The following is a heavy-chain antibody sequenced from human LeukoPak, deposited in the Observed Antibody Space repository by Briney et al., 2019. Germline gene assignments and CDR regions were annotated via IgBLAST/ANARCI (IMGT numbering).Heavy chain of an antibody. Sequence: GGSLRLSCAASGFTFSSYWMHWVRQAPGKGLVWVSRLNSDGSGSTYADSVKGRFTISRDNAKSTLYLQMNSLRAEDTAVYYCARGDYYDSSGLVYWGQGTLVTVSS. J-gene: IGHJ4*02. D-gene: IGHD3-22*01. CDR2: LNSDGSGS. V-gene: IGHV3-74*01. CDR3: ARGDYYDSSGLVY. CDR1: GFTFSSYW.